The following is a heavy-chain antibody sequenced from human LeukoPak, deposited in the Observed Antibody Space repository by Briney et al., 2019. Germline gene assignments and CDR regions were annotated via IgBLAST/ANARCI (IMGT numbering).Heavy chain of an antibody. D-gene: IGHD3-22*01. CDR3: ARDTWRDYYDSSGYYDAFDI. CDR1: GGSISSYY. J-gene: IGHJ3*02. CDR2: IYYSGSA. Sequence: PSETPSLTCTVSGGSISSYYWSWIRQPPGKGLEWIGYIYYSGSANYNPSLKSRVTISVDTSKNQFSLKLSSVTAADTAVYYCARDTWRDYYDSSGYYDAFDIWGQGTMVTVSS. V-gene: IGHV4-59*01.